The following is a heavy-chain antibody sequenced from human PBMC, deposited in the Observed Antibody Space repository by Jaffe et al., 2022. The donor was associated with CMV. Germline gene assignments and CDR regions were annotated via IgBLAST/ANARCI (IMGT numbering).Heavy chain of an antibody. CDR1: GFTFSDYY. D-gene: IGHD1-26*01. V-gene: IGHV3-11*01. J-gene: IGHJ5*02. CDR3: ARVVVGATGVVDL. Sequence: QVHLVESGGGLVEPGGSLRLSCAGSGFTFSDYYMSWIRQAPGKGLEWISHMSGSGKSRFFVDSVKGRFAISRDNNQNSVFLQMTSLRAEDSAVYFCARVVVGATGVVDLWGQGTLVTVSS. CDR2: MSGSGKSR.